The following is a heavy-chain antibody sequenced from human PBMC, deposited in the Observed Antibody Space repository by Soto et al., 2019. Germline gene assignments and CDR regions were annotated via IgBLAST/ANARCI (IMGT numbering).Heavy chain of an antibody. V-gene: IGHV4-34*01. CDR3: ARAGGLQFGYYDYYGMDV. J-gene: IGHJ6*02. D-gene: IGHD5-12*01. Sequence: RSQTCAGYGVSCGGYYWSWIRQRTGKGLEGIGEINHSGSTNYNPSLKSRVTISVDTSKNHFSLKLSSVTAADTAVYYCARAGGLQFGYYDYYGMDVWGQGTTVNVSS. CDR1: GVSCGGYY. CDR2: INHSGST.